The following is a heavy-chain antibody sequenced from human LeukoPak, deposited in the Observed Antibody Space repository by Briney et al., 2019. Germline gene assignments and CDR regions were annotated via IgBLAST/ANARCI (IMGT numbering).Heavy chain of an antibody. CDR3: ARTLNRYCSSTSCYVLWYY. D-gene: IGHD2-2*01. Sequence: PGGSLRLSCVGSGFSFTDAWIGWVRQMPGKGLEWMGIIYPGDSDTRYSPSFQGQVTISADKSISTAYLQWSSLKASDTAMYYCARTLNRYCSSTSCYVLWYYWGQGTLVTVSS. CDR2: IYPGDSDT. J-gene: IGHJ4*02. CDR1: GFSFTDAW. V-gene: IGHV5-51*01.